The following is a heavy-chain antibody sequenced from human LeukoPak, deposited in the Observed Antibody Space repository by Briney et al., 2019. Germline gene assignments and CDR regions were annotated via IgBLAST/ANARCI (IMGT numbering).Heavy chain of an antibody. D-gene: IGHD2-2*01. J-gene: IGHJ5*02. V-gene: IGHV5-51*01. CDR2: IYPGDSDT. CDR3: ARGQGYCSSTSCFFSPGGNWVDP. CDR1: GYSFTSYW. Sequence: GESLKISCKGSGYSFTSYWIGWVRQMPGKGLEWMGIIYPGDSDTRYSPSFQGQVTISADKSISTAYLQWSSLKASDTAMYYCARGQGYCSSTSCFFSPGGNWVDPWGQGTLVTVSS.